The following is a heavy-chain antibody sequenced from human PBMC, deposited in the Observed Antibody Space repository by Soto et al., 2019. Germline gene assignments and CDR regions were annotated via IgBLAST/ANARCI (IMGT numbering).Heavy chain of an antibody. D-gene: IGHD3-16*01. CDR2: ISHDGSIK. CDR1: GFTFTLYA. Sequence: PGGSLRLTCAASGFTFTLYAIHWVRQAPGKGLEWVAVISHDGSIKYYTDSVKGRFTISRDNSKRTLFLQMNSLRVDDTAVYYCARDGWGSNWYFDLWGRGTLVTVSS. J-gene: IGHJ2*01. CDR3: ARDGWGSNWYFDL. V-gene: IGHV3-30-3*01.